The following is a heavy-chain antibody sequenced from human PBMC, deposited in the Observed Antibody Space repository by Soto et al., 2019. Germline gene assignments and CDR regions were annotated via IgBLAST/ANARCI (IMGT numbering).Heavy chain of an antibody. Sequence: VSGPTLVDPTQTLTLTCIFAGFSLRTSGVGVGWIRQPPGKALEWLGFIYWNDDKRYSPSLKSRPTITKDTSKSQVVLTMTNMDPVDTATYYCAKSGSSGWYGWFDPWGQGTLVTVSS. D-gene: IGHD6-19*01. CDR1: GFSLRTSGVG. V-gene: IGHV2-5*01. J-gene: IGHJ5*02. CDR3: AKSGSSGWYGWFDP. CDR2: IYWNDDK.